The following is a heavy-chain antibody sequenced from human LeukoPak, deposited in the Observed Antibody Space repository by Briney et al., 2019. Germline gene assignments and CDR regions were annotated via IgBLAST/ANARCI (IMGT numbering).Heavy chain of an antibody. CDR2: IKYDGSAK. D-gene: IGHD2-8*01. CDR1: GISFSGNW. J-gene: IGHJ4*02. Sequence: GGSLRLSGAASGISFSGNWMGWVRQAPGEGLEWVASIKYDGSAKYNADPVKGRFTISRDNAKNSLYLEMNSLTAEDTAVYYCAFSNAFKVWGQGTLVTVSS. V-gene: IGHV3-7*01. CDR3: AFSNAFKV.